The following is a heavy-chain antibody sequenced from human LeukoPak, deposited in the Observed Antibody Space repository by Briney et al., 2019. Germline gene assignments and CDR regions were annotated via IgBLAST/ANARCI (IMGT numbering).Heavy chain of an antibody. D-gene: IGHD5-24*01. CDR3: ARKMDPFDY. J-gene: IGHJ4*02. V-gene: IGHV4-38-2*02. CDR1: GYSISSGYY. CDR2: IYHSGST. Sequence: SETLSLTCTVSGYSISSGYYWGWIRQPPGKGLEWIGEIYHSGSTNYNPSLKSRVTISVDKSKNQFSLKLSSVTAADTAVYYCARKMDPFDYWGQGTLVTVSS.